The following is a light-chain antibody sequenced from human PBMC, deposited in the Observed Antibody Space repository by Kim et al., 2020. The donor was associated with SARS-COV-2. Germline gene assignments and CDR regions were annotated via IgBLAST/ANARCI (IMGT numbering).Light chain of an antibody. CDR1: NIGSKS. V-gene: IGLV3-21*04. Sequence: SYELTQPPSVSVAPGKTARITWGGNNIGSKSVHGYQQKPGQAPVLVIYYDSDRPSGIPERFSGSNSGNTATLTISRVEAGDEADYYCQVWDGSSDHPVFG. CDR2: YDS. CDR3: QVWDGSSDHPV. J-gene: IGLJ3*02.